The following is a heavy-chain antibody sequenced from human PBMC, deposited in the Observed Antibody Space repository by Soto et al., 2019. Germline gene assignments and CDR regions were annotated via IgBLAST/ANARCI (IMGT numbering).Heavy chain of an antibody. CDR3: SRRGKYPNCLDL. D-gene: IGHD3-16*01. CDR1: GYSFSNYW. J-gene: IGHJ5*02. V-gene: IGHV5-51*01. CDR2: IFPADSDA. Sequence: ESMKLSCKGFGYSFSNYWVAWVRQVPGKGLEWMGIIFPADSDARYSPSFQGRVTISADPSISTTFLHWSSLRASDTATYYGSRRGKYPNCLDLWGQGIRVTV.